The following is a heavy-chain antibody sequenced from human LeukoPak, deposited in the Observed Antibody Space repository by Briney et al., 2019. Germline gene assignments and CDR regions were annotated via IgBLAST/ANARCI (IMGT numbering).Heavy chain of an antibody. Sequence: GGSLRLSCAASGFIFSNYWMSWVRLAPGRGLEWVANIKQDGSEEYYVDSVKGRFTISRDNAKNSMYLQMNSLRADDTAVYYCARIFSVYYVFDYWGQGTPDTASS. CDR2: IKQDGSEE. J-gene: IGHJ4*02. CDR1: GFIFSNYW. D-gene: IGHD5/OR15-5a*01. CDR3: ARIFSVYYVFDY. V-gene: IGHV3-7*01.